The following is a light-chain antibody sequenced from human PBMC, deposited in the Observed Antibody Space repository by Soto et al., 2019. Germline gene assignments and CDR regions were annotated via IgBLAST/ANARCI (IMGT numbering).Light chain of an antibody. V-gene: IGKV1-5*03. Sequence: DIPMTQSPSTLSASVGDRVTITCRASQSISSWLAWYQQKPGKAPKLLIYKATSLESGVPSRFSGSGSGTEFTLPINSLQPDDFATCYCQQYNSYPWTFGQGTKVEIK. CDR3: QQYNSYPWT. CDR2: KAT. CDR1: QSISSW. J-gene: IGKJ1*01.